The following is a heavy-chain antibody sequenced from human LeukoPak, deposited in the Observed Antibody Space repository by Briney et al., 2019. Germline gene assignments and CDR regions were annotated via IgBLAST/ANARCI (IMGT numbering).Heavy chain of an antibody. J-gene: IGHJ4*02. CDR2: ISYDGSNK. CDR1: GFIFSSYA. CDR3: AKGPDYGGLDY. V-gene: IGHV3-30*04. Sequence: PGGSLRLSCAASGFIFSSYAMHWVRQAPGKGLEWVAVISYDGSNKYYADSVKGRFTISRDNSKNTLYLQMNSLRAEDTAVYYCAKGPDYGGLDYWGQGTLVTVSS. D-gene: IGHD4-17*01.